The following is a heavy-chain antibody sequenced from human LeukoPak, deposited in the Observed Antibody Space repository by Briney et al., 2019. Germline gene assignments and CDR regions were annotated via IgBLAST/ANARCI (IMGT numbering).Heavy chain of an antibody. CDR1: GGSISSYY. Sequence: SETLSLTCDVSGGSISSYYWSWIRQPPGKGLEWIGYIYNSGSTNYNPSLKSRLTISVDTSKNQFSLKLSSVTAADTAVYYCVRHEYTSSFWLDPWGQGTLVTVSS. J-gene: IGHJ5*02. V-gene: IGHV4-59*08. CDR2: IYNSGST. CDR3: VRHEYTSSFWLDP. D-gene: IGHD6-6*01.